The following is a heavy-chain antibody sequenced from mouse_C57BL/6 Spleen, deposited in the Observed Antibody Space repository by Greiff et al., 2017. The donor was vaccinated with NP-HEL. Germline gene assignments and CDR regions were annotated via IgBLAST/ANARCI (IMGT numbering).Heavy chain of an antibody. CDR1: GYAFSSHW. D-gene: IGHD1-1*01. V-gene: IGHV1-80*01. CDR2: IYPGDGDT. Sequence: QVQLQQSGAELVKPGASVKISCKASGYAFSSHWMNWVKQRPGKGLEWIGQIYPGDGDTNFNGQFKGKATLTADKSSSTANMQLSSQTSEDSAVYFGAREDYGSSYRFAYWGQGTLVTVSA. J-gene: IGHJ3*01. CDR3: AREDYGSSYRFAY.